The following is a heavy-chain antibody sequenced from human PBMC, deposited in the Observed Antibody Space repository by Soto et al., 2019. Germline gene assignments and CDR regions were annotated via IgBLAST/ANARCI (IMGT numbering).Heavy chain of an antibody. V-gene: IGHV3-30-3*01. CDR1: GFTFSSYA. D-gene: IGHD6-19*01. Sequence: QVQLVESGGGVVQPGRSLRLSCAASGFTFSSYAMHWVRQAPGKVLEWVAVISYDGSNKYYADSVKCRFTISRDNSKNPLYLQMNSLSAEDTAVYYCARMWLVDGGYFDYWGQGTLVSVSS. J-gene: IGHJ4*02. CDR2: ISYDGSNK. CDR3: ARMWLVDGGYFDY.